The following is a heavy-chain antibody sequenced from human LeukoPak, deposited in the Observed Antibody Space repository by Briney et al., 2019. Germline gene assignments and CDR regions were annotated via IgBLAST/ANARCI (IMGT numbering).Heavy chain of an antibody. D-gene: IGHD3-10*01. Sequence: GVSLRLSCAASGFTVGSNYMNWVRQAPGKGFEWVSSIYSGGSTDYADSVKGRFTISRDSSKNTVYLQMNSLRSDDTAMYFCAGNNYASGTFLVYWGQGTLVTVSS. CDR1: GFTVGSNY. J-gene: IGHJ4*02. CDR3: AGNNYASGTFLVY. CDR2: IYSGGST. V-gene: IGHV3-66*02.